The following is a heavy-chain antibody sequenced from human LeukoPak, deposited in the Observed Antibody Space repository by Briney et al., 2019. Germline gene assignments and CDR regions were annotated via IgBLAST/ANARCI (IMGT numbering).Heavy chain of an antibody. D-gene: IGHD3-10*01. CDR1: GGSFSWYY. CDR3: ARRGKLWFGEFYYYYYYLDV. J-gene: IGHJ6*03. V-gene: IGHV4-34*01. CDR2: INHRGRT. Sequence: SEALSLTFAVYGGSFSWYYWSWIRPPPGKGREWIGGINHRGRTNYNPPLKRRVTKSLDTSKNQFSLRLSSVTAADTAVYYCARRGKLWFGEFYYYYYYLDVWGKGTTVTISS.